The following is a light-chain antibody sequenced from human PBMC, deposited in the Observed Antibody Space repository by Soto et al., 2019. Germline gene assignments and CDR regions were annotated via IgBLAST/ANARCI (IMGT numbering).Light chain of an antibody. CDR2: GAS. J-gene: IGKJ1*01. CDR1: QSVSSSY. V-gene: IGKV3-20*01. CDR3: QQYGSSRT. Sequence: EIVLTQSPGTLSLSPGERATLSCRASQSVSSSYLAWYQQKPGQAPRLLIYGASSRANGIPERFSGSGSGTDFTLTISRLEPEDFAVYYCQQYGSSRTFGQGTKVEIK.